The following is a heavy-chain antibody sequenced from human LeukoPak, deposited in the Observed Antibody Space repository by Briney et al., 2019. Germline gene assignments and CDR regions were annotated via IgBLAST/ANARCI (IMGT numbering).Heavy chain of an antibody. CDR3: ARDDWDTAPVIDAFDI. Sequence: GASVTVSCKASGYAFTSYAMHWVRQAPGQRLEWMGWINAGNGNTKYSQKFQGRVTITRDTSASTAYMELSSLRSEDTAVYYCARDDWDTAPVIDAFDIWGQGTMVTVSS. J-gene: IGHJ3*02. D-gene: IGHD2-21*01. V-gene: IGHV1-3*01. CDR1: GYAFTSYA. CDR2: INAGNGNT.